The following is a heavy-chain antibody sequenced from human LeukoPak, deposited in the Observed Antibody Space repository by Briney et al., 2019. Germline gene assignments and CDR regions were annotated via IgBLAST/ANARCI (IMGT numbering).Heavy chain of an antibody. D-gene: IGHD2-2*01. CDR3: ARVRGGYCSSTSCSKPLFDY. J-gene: IGHJ4*02. CDR2: ISAYNGNT. Sequence: ASVKVSCKASGYTFTSYGISWVRQAPGQGLEWMGWISAYNGNTNYAQKLQGRVTMTTDTSTSTAYTELRSLRSDDTAVYYCARVRGGYCSSTSCSKPLFDYWGQGTLVTVSS. CDR1: GYTFTSYG. V-gene: IGHV1-18*01.